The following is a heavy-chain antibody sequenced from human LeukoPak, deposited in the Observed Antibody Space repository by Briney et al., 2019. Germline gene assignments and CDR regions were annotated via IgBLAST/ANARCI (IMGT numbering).Heavy chain of an antibody. CDR1: GGTFSSYA. J-gene: IGHJ4*02. CDR3: AVQSLGTDQNNYFDY. CDR2: IIPIFGTA. Sequence: SVKVSCKASGGTFSSYAISWVRQAPGQGLEWMGGIIPIFGTANYAQKFQGRVTITTDESTSTAYMELSSLRSEDTAVYYCAVQSLGTDQNNYFDYWGQGTLVTVSS. V-gene: IGHV1-69*05. D-gene: IGHD1-1*01.